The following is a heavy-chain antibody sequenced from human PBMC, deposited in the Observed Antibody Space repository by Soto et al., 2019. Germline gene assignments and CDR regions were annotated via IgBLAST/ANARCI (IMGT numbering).Heavy chain of an antibody. J-gene: IGHJ4*02. Sequence: GGSLRLSCAASGFTFSGSAMHWVRQASGKGLEWVGRIRSKANSYATAYAASVKGRFTISRDDSKNTAYLQMNSLKTEDTAVYYCTTTLLLWFGAVNKIDYWGQGTLVTVSS. V-gene: IGHV3-73*01. CDR2: IRSKANSYAT. CDR1: GFTFSGSA. D-gene: IGHD3-10*01. CDR3: TTTLLLWFGAVNKIDY.